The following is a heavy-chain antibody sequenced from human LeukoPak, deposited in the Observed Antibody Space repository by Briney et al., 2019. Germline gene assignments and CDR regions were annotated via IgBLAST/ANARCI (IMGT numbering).Heavy chain of an antibody. CDR2: IRYDGHHK. D-gene: IGHD3-9*01. CDR1: GGTFSSYA. V-gene: IGHV3-30*02. CDR3: AKFQYYDILTSYSLES. Sequence: SCKASGGTFSSYAMHWVRQAPGKGLEWVAYIRYDGHHKYYADSVKGRFTISRDNSKNTLYLQMNSLRAEDTAVYYCAKFQYYDILTSYSLESWGQGTLVTVSS. J-gene: IGHJ4*02.